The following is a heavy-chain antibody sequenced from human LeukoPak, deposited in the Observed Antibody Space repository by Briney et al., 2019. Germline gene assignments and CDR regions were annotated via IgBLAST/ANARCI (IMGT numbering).Heavy chain of an antibody. D-gene: IGHD2-2*01. Sequence: GGSLRLSCAASGFTFINAWMSWVRQAPGKGLEWVGRIKSKTDGGTTDYAGTVKGRFTISRDDSKKTLDLQMNSLKTEDTAVYYCTTDIVVVPAGMRGYWGQGTLVTVSS. V-gene: IGHV3-15*01. J-gene: IGHJ4*02. CDR1: GFTFINAW. CDR2: IKSKTDGGTT. CDR3: TTDIVVVPAGMRGY.